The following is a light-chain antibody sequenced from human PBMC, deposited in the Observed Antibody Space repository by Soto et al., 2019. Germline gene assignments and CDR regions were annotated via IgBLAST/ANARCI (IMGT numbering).Light chain of an antibody. CDR1: QSIGKW. CDR2: DAS. J-gene: IGKJ5*01. V-gene: IGKV1-5*01. CDR3: QHYNSYPIT. Sequence: DIQMTQSPSTLSASVGDSVTITCRASQSIGKWLAWYQQKPGKVPKFLIFDASNLESGVPSRFSGSGSGTEFTLTISSLQPDDFATYYCQHYNSYPITFGQGTRLEIK.